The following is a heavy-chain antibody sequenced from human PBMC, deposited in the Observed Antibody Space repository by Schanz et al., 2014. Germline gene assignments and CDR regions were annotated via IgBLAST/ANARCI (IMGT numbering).Heavy chain of an antibody. Sequence: QVQLVESGGGVVQPGRSLRLSCAASGFTFSGYGMHWVRQAPGKGLEWVAIISYDGRHKNYADSVKGRFAISRDNSKDTLYLQMNSLRTEDTAVYYCAGDWASGRYYSDYWGQGTLVTVSS. CDR3: AGDWASGRYYSDY. V-gene: IGHV3-30*03. J-gene: IGHJ4*02. CDR2: ISYDGRHK. D-gene: IGHD1-26*01. CDR1: GFTFSGYG.